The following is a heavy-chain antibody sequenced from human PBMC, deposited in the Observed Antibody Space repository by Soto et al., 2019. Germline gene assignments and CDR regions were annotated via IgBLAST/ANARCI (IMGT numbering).Heavy chain of an antibody. D-gene: IGHD4-17*01. J-gene: IGHJ4*02. V-gene: IGHV3-30*18. Sequence: SCKASGYTFSSYGMHWVRQAPGKGLEWVAVISYDGSNKYYADSVKGRFTISRDNSKNTLYLQMNSLRAEDTAVYYCAKYGDFDYWGQGTLVTVSS. CDR3: AKYGDFDY. CDR2: ISYDGSNK. CDR1: GYTFSSYG.